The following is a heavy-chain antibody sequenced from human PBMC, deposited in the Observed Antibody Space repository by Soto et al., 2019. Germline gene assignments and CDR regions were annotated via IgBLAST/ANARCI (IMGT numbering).Heavy chain of an antibody. V-gene: IGHV3-13*01. J-gene: IGHJ4*02. CDR3: AKSQEIGTHFFDS. CDR2: IGTAGDT. Sequence: GGSLRLSREASGFTFSGFDMHWVRQPTGKGLEWVSSIGTAGDTYYAVSVKGRFTISRDNAKNSLSLQMNSLRAGDMAVYFCAKSQEIGTHFFDSWGQGTQVTVSS. D-gene: IGHD6-13*01. CDR1: GFTFSGFD.